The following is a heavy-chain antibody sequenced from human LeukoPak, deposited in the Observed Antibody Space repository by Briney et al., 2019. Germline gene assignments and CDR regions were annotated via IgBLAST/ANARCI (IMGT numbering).Heavy chain of an antibody. J-gene: IGHJ5*02. CDR3: ARGGHYYDSTDWFDP. D-gene: IGHD3-22*01. CDR1: GGSISSYY. CDR2: IYYSGST. V-gene: IGHV4-59*01. Sequence: PSETLSLTCTVSGGSISSYYWSWIRQPPGKGLEWIGYIYYSGSTNYNPSLKSRVTISVDTSKNQFSLKLSSVTAADTAVYYCARGGHYYDSTDWFDPWGQGTLVTVSS.